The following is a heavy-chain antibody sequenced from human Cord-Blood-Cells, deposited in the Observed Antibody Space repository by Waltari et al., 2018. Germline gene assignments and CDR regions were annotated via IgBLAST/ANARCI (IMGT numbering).Heavy chain of an antibody. V-gene: IGHV3-53*01. CDR3: AREDYGGNGG. D-gene: IGHD4-17*01. Sequence: EVQLVESGGGLIQPGGSLRLPCAAPGFSVSSNYMSWVRQAPGKGLGWVSVIYSGGSTYYADSVKGRFTISRDNSKNTLYLQMNSLRAEDTAVYYCAREDYGGNGGWGQGTLVTVSS. J-gene: IGHJ4*02. CDR2: IYSGGST. CDR1: GFSVSSNY.